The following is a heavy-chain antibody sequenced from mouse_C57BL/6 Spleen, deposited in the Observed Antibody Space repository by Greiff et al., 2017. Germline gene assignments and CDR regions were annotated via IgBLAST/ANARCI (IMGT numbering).Heavy chain of an antibody. D-gene: IGHD1-1*01. CDR3: ARDDYGSSGYFDV. CDR2: INYDGSST. J-gene: IGHJ1*03. CDR1: GFTFSDYY. Sequence: EVQVVESEGGLVQPGSSMKLSCTASGFTFSDYYMAWVRQVPEKGLEWVANINYDGSSTYYLDSLKSRFIISRDNAKNILYLQMSSLKSEDTATYYCARDDYGSSGYFDVWGTGTTVTVSS. V-gene: IGHV5-16*01.